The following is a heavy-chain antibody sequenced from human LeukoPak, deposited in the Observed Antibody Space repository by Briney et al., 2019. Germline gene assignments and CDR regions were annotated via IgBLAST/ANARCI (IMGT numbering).Heavy chain of an antibody. Sequence: ASVKVSCKASGGTFSSYAISWVRQAPGQGLEWMGGIIPIFGTANYARKFQGRVTITTDESTSTAYMELSSLRSEDTAVYYCARGSSSSVYYYYMDVWGKGTTVTVSS. CDR1: GGTFSSYA. CDR3: ARGSSSSVYYYYMDV. CDR2: IIPIFGTA. J-gene: IGHJ6*03. D-gene: IGHD6-6*01. V-gene: IGHV1-69*05.